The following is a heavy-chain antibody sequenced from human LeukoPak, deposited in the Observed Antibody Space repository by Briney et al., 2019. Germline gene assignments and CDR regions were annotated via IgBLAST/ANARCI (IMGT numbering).Heavy chain of an antibody. CDR1: GGSISSSY. Sequence: PSETLSLTCTVSGGSISSSYWTWIRQPPGKELEWIGYIYTSGSTDYNPSLKSRVTISVDTSKNQFSLKLTSVTAADTAMYYCARQIAAPGNYYYYMDVWGKGTTVTVSS. CDR2: IYTSGST. J-gene: IGHJ6*03. V-gene: IGHV4-4*09. CDR3: ARQIAAPGNYYYYMDV. D-gene: IGHD6-13*01.